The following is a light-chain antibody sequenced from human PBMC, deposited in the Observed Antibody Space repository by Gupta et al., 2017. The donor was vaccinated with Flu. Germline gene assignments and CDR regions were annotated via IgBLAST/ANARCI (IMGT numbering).Light chain of an antibody. J-gene: IGLJ3*02. CDR1: RSNIGAGYD. CDR2: GTS. CDR3: QSYDSSLSGWV. Sequence: QSVLTQPPSVSGAPGQRVPISCPGSRSNIGAGYDVHWYQQLPGTAPKLLIYGTSNRPSGVPDRFSGSKSGTSASLAITGLQAEDEADYYCQSYDSSLSGWVFGGGTKLTVL. V-gene: IGLV1-40*01.